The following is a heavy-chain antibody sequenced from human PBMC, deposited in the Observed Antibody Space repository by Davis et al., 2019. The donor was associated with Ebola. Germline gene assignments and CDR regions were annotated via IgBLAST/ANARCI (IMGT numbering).Heavy chain of an antibody. Sequence: GSLRLSCTVSGGSISSYYWSWIRQPPGKGLEWIEYIYYSGSTNYNPSLKSRVTISVDTSKNQFSLKLSSVTAADTAVYYCASIPRGYSYGFDYWGQGTLVTVSS. J-gene: IGHJ4*02. V-gene: IGHV4-59*01. CDR1: GGSISSYY. CDR3: ASIPRGYSYGFDY. CDR2: IYYSGST. D-gene: IGHD5-18*01.